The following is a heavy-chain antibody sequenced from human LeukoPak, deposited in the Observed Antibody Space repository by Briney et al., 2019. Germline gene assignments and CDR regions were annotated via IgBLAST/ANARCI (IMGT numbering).Heavy chain of an antibody. Sequence: SGGSLRLSCAASGFSFDDYPMHWVRQAPGKGLEWVSLINEDGGKTFYAGSVRGRFTISRDNSKNSLYLQMNSLRTEDTALYYCAKEIDTLGTNAFDIWGQGTIVTVSS. CDR2: INEDGGKT. CDR1: GFSFDDYP. CDR3: AKEIDTLGTNAFDI. J-gene: IGHJ3*02. D-gene: IGHD2-15*01. V-gene: IGHV3-43*02.